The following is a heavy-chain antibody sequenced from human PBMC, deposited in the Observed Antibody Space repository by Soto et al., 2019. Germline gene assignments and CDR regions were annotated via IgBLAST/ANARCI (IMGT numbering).Heavy chain of an antibody. D-gene: IGHD4-17*01. Sequence: PSETLSLTCTVSGGSISSSSYYWGWIRPPPGKGLAWIGSIYYCGSTYYNPSLKSRVTISVDTSNNQFSLYLSSVTAADTAVYYFAREDDYDYGDNDAFDIWGQGTMVTVSS. CDR1: GGSISSSSYY. J-gene: IGHJ3*02. CDR2: IYYCGST. CDR3: AREDDYDYGDNDAFDI. V-gene: IGHV4-39*02.